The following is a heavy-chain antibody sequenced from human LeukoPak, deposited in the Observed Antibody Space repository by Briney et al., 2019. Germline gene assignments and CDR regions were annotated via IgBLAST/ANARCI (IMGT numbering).Heavy chain of an antibody. CDR2: IWHDGNRK. J-gene: IGHJ5*02. CDR3: TRAAGITGTSRDNWFDP. V-gene: IGHV3-33*01. Sequence: GGSLRLSCAASGFTFSSYDMHWVRRAPGKGLEWVASIWHDGNRKYHADSVEGRFTISRDNSKNTVYVQMNSLRADDTAVYYCTRAAGITGTSRDNWFDPWGQGTLVIVSS. CDR1: GFTFSSYD. D-gene: IGHD1/OR15-1a*01.